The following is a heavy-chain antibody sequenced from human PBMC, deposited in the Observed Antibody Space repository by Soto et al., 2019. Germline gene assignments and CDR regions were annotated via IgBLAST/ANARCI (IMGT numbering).Heavy chain of an antibody. Sequence: QVQLVQSGAEVKKPGASVKVSCKASGYTFTSYGISWVRQAPGQGLEWMGWISAYNGNTNYAQKLQGRVTMTTDTSTRTAYMEPRSLRSDDTAVYYCAREGRIAAAGTRWYFDLWGRGTLVTVSS. CDR3: AREGRIAAAGTRWYFDL. V-gene: IGHV1-18*01. J-gene: IGHJ2*01. D-gene: IGHD6-13*01. CDR2: ISAYNGNT. CDR1: GYTFTSYG.